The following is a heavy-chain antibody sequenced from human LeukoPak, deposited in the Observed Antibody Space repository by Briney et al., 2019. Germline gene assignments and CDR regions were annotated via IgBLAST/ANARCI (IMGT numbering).Heavy chain of an antibody. Sequence: ASVKVSCKASGYTFTGYYMHWVRQAPGQGLEWMGWINPNSGGTNYAQKFQGRVTMTRDTSISTAYMELSRLRSDDTAVYYCARDRGLYRGSYLYGMDVGGKGTTAPVSS. CDR2: INPNSGGT. CDR1: GYTFTGYY. D-gene: IGHD1-26*01. CDR3: ARDRGLYRGSYLYGMDV. V-gene: IGHV1-2*02. J-gene: IGHJ6*04.